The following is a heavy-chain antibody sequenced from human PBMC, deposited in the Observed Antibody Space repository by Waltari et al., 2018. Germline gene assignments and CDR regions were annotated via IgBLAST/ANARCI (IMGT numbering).Heavy chain of an antibody. V-gene: IGHV3-33*01. Sequence: QVQLVESGGGVVQPGRSLRLSCAASGFTFSSYGMHWVRQAPGKGLEWVAVIWYDGSNKYYADSVKGRFTISRDNSKNTLYLQMNSLRAEDTAVYYCARDRGYCSSTSCYEGLDYWGQGTLVTVSS. CDR1: GFTFSSYG. CDR3: ARDRGYCSSTSCYEGLDY. D-gene: IGHD2-2*01. CDR2: IWYDGSNK. J-gene: IGHJ4*02.